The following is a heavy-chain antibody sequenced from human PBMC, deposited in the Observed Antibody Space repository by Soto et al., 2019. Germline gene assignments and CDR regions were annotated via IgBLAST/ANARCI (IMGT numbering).Heavy chain of an antibody. CDR1: GYTFTSYA. V-gene: IGHV1-3*05. J-gene: IGHJ4*02. CDR3: ARGSGYYYWDDY. D-gene: IGHD3-22*01. CDR2: INAGNGNT. Sequence: QVQLVQSGAEEKKPGASVKVSCKASGYTFTSYAMHWVRQAPGQRLEWMGWINAGNGNTKYSQKFQGRVTITRETSAGTAYMELSSLRSEDTAVYYCARGSGYYYWDDYWGQGTLVTVSS.